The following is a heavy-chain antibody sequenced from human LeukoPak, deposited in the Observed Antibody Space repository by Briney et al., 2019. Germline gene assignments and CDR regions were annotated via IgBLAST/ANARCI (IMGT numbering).Heavy chain of an antibody. CDR1: GFTFSSYS. D-gene: IGHD2-15*01. V-gene: IGHV3-21*01. J-gene: IGHJ3*02. Sequence: PGGSLRLSCAASGFTFSSYSMNWVRQAPGKGLEWVSSISSDSYYIYYADSVKGRFTISRDNAKNSLYLQMSSLRAEDTAKYYCARETYCSGGSCYKGNAFDIWGQGTMVTVSS. CDR2: ISSDSYYI. CDR3: ARETYCSGGSCYKGNAFDI.